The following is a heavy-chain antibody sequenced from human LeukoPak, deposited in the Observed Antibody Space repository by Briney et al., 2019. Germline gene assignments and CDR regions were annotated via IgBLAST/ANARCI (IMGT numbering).Heavy chain of an antibody. Sequence: SETLSLTCTVSGASITNDDYYCSSIRQHPGKGLEWIGYIYFSGSTSSNPTLKSRASVSVDTSKSQFSLRLTSVTAADTAVYYCARRAPFSNWFDPWGQGTLVIVSP. J-gene: IGHJ5*02. V-gene: IGHV4-31*03. D-gene: IGHD2-2*01. CDR1: GASITNDDYY. CDR2: IYFSGST. CDR3: ARRAPFSNWFDP.